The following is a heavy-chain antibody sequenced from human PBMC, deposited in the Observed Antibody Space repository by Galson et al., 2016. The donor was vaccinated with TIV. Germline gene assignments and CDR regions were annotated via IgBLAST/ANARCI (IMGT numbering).Heavy chain of an antibody. CDR1: GFTFSNYW. V-gene: IGHV3-74*01. J-gene: IGHJ4*02. CDR2: INTDGDAS. D-gene: IGHD4-23*01. Sequence: SLRLSCAASGFTFSNYWMHWVRQSPGEGLIYVSRINTDGDASDYADPVKGRFTISRDNVKNIVFLQMTALRVEDTAVYYCARGNPGNPNFWGQGTLVTVSS. CDR3: ARGNPGNPNF.